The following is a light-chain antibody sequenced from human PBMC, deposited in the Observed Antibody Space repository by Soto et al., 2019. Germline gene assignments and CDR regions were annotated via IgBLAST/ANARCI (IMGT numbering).Light chain of an antibody. Sequence: DIQMTQSPSTLAASVGDRVTMTCRASQSIRSWLAWYQQKPGKAPKLLIFDASTLESGVPSRFSARRSGTEFTLTISSLQHDDFGTHYCQQYESYSPLTFGGGTKVDIK. CDR1: QSIRSW. V-gene: IGKV1-5*01. J-gene: IGKJ4*01. CDR2: DAS. CDR3: QQYESYSPLT.